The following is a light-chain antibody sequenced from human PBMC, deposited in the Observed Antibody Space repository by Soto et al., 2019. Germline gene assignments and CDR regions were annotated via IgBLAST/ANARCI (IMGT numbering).Light chain of an antibody. J-gene: IGKJ1*01. CDR3: QQSYSTPPT. Sequence: DIQMTQSPSSLSASVGDRVTITCRASQSISSYLNRYQQKPGKAPKLLIYAASSLQSGVPSRFSGNGSGTDFTLTISSLQPEDFATYYCQQSYSTPPTFGQGTKVEIK. V-gene: IGKV1-39*01. CDR2: AAS. CDR1: QSISSY.